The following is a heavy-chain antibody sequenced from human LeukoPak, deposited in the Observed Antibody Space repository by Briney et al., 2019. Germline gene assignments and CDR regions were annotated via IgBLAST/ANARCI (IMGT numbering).Heavy chain of an antibody. D-gene: IGHD6-19*01. CDR2: INPSGGSA. V-gene: IGHV1-46*01. J-gene: IGHJ4*02. CDR1: GYTFTSYH. Sequence: ASVKVSCKASGYTFTSYHMHWVRQAPGQGLEWMWIINPSGGSATYAKKFQGRVTMTRDTSTSTVYMEVSSLRSEDTAVYYCARARLGSSASADCWGQGTLVTVSS. CDR3: ARARLGSSASADC.